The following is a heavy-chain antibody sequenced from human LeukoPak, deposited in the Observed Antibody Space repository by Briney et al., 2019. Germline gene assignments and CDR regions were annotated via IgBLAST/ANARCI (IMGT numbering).Heavy chain of an antibody. CDR1: GFTVSSNY. Sequence: GGSLRLSCAASGFTVSSNYMSWVRQAPGKGLEWVSVIYSGGSTYYADSVKGRFTISRSNSKNTLYLQMNSLRAEDTAVYYCARDQLDSSSSLPSGMDVWGQGTTVTVSS. D-gene: IGHD6-6*01. J-gene: IGHJ6*02. V-gene: IGHV3-66*01. CDR2: IYSGGST. CDR3: ARDQLDSSSSLPSGMDV.